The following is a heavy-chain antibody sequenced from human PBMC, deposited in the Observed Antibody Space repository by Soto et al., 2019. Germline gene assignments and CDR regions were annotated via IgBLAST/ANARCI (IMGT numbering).Heavy chain of an antibody. CDR3: ARDDIRFDP. CDR1: GGSISSYY. CDR2: IYYSGST. Sequence: SETLSLTCTVSGGSISSYYWSWIRQPPGKGLEWIGYIYYSGSTNYNPSLKSRVTISVDTSKNQLSLKLSSVTAADTAVYYCARDDIRFDPWGQGTLVTVSS. J-gene: IGHJ5*02. V-gene: IGHV4-59*01.